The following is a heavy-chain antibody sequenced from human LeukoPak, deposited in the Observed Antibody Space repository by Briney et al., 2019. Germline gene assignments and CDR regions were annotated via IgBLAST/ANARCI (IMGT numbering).Heavy chain of an antibody. CDR3: ARSYDSSGYYYLTPTYYFDY. V-gene: IGHV4-4*07. D-gene: IGHD3-22*01. J-gene: IGHJ4*02. CDR2: IYTSGST. CDR1: GGSISSYY. Sequence: PSETLSLICTVSGGSISSYYWSWIRQPAGKGLEWIGRIYTSGSTNYNPSLKSRVTMSVDTSKNQFSLKLSSVTAADTAVYYCARSYDSSGYYYLTPTYYFDYWGQGTLVTVSS.